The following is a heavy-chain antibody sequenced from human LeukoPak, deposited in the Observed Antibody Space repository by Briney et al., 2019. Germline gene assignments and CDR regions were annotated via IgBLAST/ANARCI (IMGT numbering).Heavy chain of an antibody. V-gene: IGHV3-48*01. CDR2: ISSSSSTM. CDR1: GFTFSSYS. Sequence: GGSLRLSCAASGFTFSSYSMNWVRQAPGKGLEWVSYISSSSSTMYYADSVKGRFTISRDNAKNSLYLQMSSLRAKDTAVYYCARVYNSGWHFDYWGQGALVTVSS. D-gene: IGHD6-19*01. J-gene: IGHJ4*02. CDR3: ARVYNSGWHFDY.